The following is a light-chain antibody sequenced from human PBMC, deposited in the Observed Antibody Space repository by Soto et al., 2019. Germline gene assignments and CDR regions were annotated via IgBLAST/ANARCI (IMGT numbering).Light chain of an antibody. V-gene: IGKV1-5*01. CDR1: QSISSS. CDR3: QQYHSYPWT. J-gene: IGKJ1*01. CDR2: DAF. Sequence: DIQMTQSPSPVSASIGDRVIITCRASQSISSSLAWYQQKPGKAPKLLIYDAFSSQSGLPSKFSGWGSGTEFTLTISRLQPDDFATYFCQQYHSYPWTFGQGTKVDIK.